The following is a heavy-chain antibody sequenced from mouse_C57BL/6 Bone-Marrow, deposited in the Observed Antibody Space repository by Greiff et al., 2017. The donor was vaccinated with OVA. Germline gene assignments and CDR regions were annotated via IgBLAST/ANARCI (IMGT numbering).Heavy chain of an antibody. CDR2: INPSNGGT. CDR3: ARVGWLLRYAMDY. V-gene: IGHV1-53*01. J-gene: IGHJ4*01. D-gene: IGHD2-3*01. Sequence: QVQLQQPGTELVKPGASVKLSCKASGYTFTSYWMHWVKQRPGQGLEWIGNINPSNGGTNYNEKFKSKATLTVEKSSSTAYMQLSSLTSEYSAVYYCARVGWLLRYAMDYWGQGTSVTVSS. CDR1: GYTFTSYW.